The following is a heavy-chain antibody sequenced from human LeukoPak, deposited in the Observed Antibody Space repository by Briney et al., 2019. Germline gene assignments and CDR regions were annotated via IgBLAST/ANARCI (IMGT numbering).Heavy chain of an antibody. J-gene: IGHJ4*02. CDR3: TREAVTADGYFDY. V-gene: IGHV3-15*01. CDR2: IKSKTDGGTT. CDR1: GFTFSNAW. Sequence: PGGSLRLSCAAYGFTFSNAWMTWVRQAPGKGLEWVGRIKSKTDGGTTDYAAPVKGRFTISRDDSKNTLYLQMNSLKTEDTAVYYCTREAVTADGYFDYWGQGTLVTVSS. D-gene: IGHD2-21*02.